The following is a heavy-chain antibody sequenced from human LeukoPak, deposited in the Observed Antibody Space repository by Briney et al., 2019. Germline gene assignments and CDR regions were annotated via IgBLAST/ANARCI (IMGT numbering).Heavy chain of an antibody. CDR1: GYSFTSYG. J-gene: IGHJ4*02. CDR2: ISAYNGNT. V-gene: IGHV1-18*01. CDR3: ASSIQLWLPVY. D-gene: IGHD5-18*01. Sequence: GASVKVSCKASGYSFTSYGISWVRQAPGQGLEWMGWISAYNGNTNYAQKLQGRVTTTTDTSTSTAYMELRSLRSDDTAVYYCASSIQLWLPVYWGQGTLVTVSS.